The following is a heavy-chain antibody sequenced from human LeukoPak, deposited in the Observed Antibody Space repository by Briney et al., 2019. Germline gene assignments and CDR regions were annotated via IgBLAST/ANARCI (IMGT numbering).Heavy chain of an antibody. CDR3: AKDKVPDGKWDIDY. CDR1: GFTVSSNY. Sequence: GGSLRLSCAASGFTVSSNYMSWVRQAPGKGLEWVSVIYSGGSTYYADSVKGRFTISRDNSKNTLYLQMNSLRAEDTAVYYCAKDKVPDGKWDIDYWGQGTLVTVSS. V-gene: IGHV3-66*01. D-gene: IGHD1-26*01. CDR2: IYSGGST. J-gene: IGHJ4*02.